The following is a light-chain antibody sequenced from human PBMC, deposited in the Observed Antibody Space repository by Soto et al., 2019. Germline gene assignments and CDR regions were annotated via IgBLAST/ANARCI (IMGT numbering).Light chain of an antibody. CDR3: SSYTTTNTLL. Sequence: QSALTQPASVSGSPGQSITISCTGTSSDAADYKYVSWYQQYPGNAPKLMIYEVSNRPSGVSHRFSGSKSGNTASLTIFGLQPEDEADYHCSSYTTTNTLLFGGGTKLTVL. V-gene: IGLV2-14*01. CDR1: SSDAADYKY. CDR2: EVS. J-gene: IGLJ2*01.